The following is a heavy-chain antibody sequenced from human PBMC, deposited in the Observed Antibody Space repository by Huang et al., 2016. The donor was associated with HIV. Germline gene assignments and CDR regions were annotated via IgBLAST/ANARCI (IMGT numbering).Heavy chain of an antibody. Sequence: QVQLVESGGGVVQPGRSLRLSCAASGFTFSNYGVHWVRQAPGKGVGVVAAISNDGSYQYYSDCVKGRFTISRDDSQNTLYLQMSSLRAEDTAVYFCAKDREDSAYQLDYWGQGTRVTVSS. CDR1: GFTFSNYG. CDR3: AKDREDSAYQLDY. V-gene: IGHV3-30*18. D-gene: IGHD5-12*01. J-gene: IGHJ4*02. CDR2: ISNDGSYQ.